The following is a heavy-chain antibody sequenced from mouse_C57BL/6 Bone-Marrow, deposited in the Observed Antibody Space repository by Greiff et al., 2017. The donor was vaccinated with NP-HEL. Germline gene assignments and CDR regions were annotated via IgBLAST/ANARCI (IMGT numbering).Heavy chain of an antibody. V-gene: IGHV1-72*01. CDR1: GYTFTNYW. Sequence: QVQLQQPGAELVKPGASVKLSCKASGYTFTNYWMHWVKQRPGRGLEWIGRIDPNSGGTKYNEKFTRKATLTVDKPSSTADRQLSSLTSEDSAVDYGARYYYGSGYFDYWGQGTTLTVSS. CDR3: ARYYYGSGYFDY. CDR2: IDPNSGGT. D-gene: IGHD1-1*01. J-gene: IGHJ2*01.